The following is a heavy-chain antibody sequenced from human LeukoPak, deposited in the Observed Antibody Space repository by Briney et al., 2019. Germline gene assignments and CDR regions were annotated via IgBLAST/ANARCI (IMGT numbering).Heavy chain of an antibody. CDR3: AKGGRYRVGATYG. D-gene: IGHD1-26*01. CDR2: ISGSGGST. V-gene: IGHV3-23*01. CDR1: GFTFSSYA. Sequence: GGSLRLCCAASGFTFSSYAMSWVRQAPGKGLEWVSAISGSGGSTYYADSVKGRFTISRDNSKNTLYLQMNSLRAEDTAVYYCAKGGRYRVGATYGWGQGTLVTVSS. J-gene: IGHJ4*02.